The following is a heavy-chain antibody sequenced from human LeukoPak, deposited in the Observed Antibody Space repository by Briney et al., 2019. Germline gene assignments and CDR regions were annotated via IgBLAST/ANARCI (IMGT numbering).Heavy chain of an antibody. Sequence: PGGSLRLSCVASGFSFSTYEMNWVRQAPGKGLEWVAYISTSGSSVYYADSLKGRFTVSRDNAKSSLFLQVDSLTVADTAVYYCARVGREVTTGYFDDWGQGTLVAASS. CDR3: ARVGREVTTGYFDD. CDR2: ISTSGSSV. CDR1: GFSFSTYE. V-gene: IGHV3-48*03. D-gene: IGHD2-21*02. J-gene: IGHJ4*02.